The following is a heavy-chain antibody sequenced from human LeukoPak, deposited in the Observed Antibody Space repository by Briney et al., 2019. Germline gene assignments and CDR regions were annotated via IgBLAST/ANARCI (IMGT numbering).Heavy chain of an antibody. V-gene: IGHV1-2*02. CDR3: AREVVVVPAASRVVGY. CDR2: INPNSGGT. Sequence: ASVKVSCKASGYTFTGYYMHWVRQAPGQGLEWMGWINPNSGGTNYAQKFQGRVTMTRDTSISTAYMELSRLRSDDTAVYYCAREVVVVPAASRVVGYWGQGTLVTVSP. D-gene: IGHD2-2*01. J-gene: IGHJ4*02. CDR1: GYTFTGYY.